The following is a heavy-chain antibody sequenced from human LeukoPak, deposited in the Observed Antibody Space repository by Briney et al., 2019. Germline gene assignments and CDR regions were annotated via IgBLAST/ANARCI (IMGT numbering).Heavy chain of an antibody. CDR3: ARGVLRLGELSS. Sequence: SETLSLTCAVYGGSFSGYYWSWIRQPPGKGLEWIGEINHSGSTNYNPSLKSRVTISVDTSKNQFSLKLSSVTAADTAVYYCARGVLRLGELSSWGQGTLVTVSS. V-gene: IGHV4-34*01. D-gene: IGHD3-16*02. CDR2: INHSGST. J-gene: IGHJ5*02. CDR1: GGSFSGYY.